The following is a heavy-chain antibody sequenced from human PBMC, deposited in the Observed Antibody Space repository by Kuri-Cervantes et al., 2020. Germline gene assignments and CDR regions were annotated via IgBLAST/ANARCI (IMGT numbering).Heavy chain of an antibody. D-gene: IGHD6-13*01. Sequence: SLKISCAASGFTFDDYAMHWVRQAPGKGLEWVSGITWNSGSIAYADSVKGRFTISRDNAKNSLYLQMNSLRAEDTALYYCAKDSRSGYSSSWYYWGQGTLVTVSS. V-gene: IGHV3-9*01. CDR1: GFTFDDYA. J-gene: IGHJ4*02. CDR2: ITWNSGSI. CDR3: AKDSRSGYSSSWYY.